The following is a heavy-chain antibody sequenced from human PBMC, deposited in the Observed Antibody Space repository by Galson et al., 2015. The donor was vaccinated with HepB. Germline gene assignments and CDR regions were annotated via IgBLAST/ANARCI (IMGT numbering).Heavy chain of an antibody. CDR2: IYYSGHT. V-gene: IGHV4-31*03. Sequence: TLSLTCTVSGGSITTGGFYWSWNRQHPGKGLEWIGYIYYSGHTYYNPSLKSRFNISVDTSKNQFSLKLSSVTAADTAVYYCARSGSAYSSGWYGGNWFDPWGQGTLVTVSS. CDR1: GGSITTGGFY. CDR3: ARSGSAYSSGWYGGNWFDP. J-gene: IGHJ5*02. D-gene: IGHD6-19*01.